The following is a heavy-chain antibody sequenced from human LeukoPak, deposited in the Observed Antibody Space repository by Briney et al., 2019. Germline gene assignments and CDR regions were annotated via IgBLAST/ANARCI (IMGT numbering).Heavy chain of an antibody. CDR2: ISAYNGNT. CDR3: ARSKLVPDAFDI. J-gene: IGHJ3*02. Sequence: ASVKVSCKASGYTFTSYGISWVRQAPGQGLEWMGWISAYNGNTNYAQKLQGRVTMTTETSTSTAYMELRRLRSDDTAVYYCARSKLVPDAFDIWGQGTMVTVSS. CDR1: GYTFTSYG. D-gene: IGHD1-1*01. V-gene: IGHV1-18*01.